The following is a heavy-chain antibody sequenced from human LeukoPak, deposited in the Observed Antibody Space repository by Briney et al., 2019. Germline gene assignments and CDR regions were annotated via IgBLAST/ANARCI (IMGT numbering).Heavy chain of an antibody. CDR3: ARGRVQLWPRAYYYGMDV. CDR2: IGTAGDT. V-gene: IGHV3-13*01. Sequence: GGSLRLSCAASGFTFSSYDMHWVRQATGKGLEWVSAIGTAGDTYYPGSVKGRFTISRENAKNSLYLQMSSLRAGDTAVYYCARGRVQLWPRAYYYGMDVWGQGTTVTVSS. D-gene: IGHD5-18*01. CDR1: GFTFSSYD. J-gene: IGHJ6*02.